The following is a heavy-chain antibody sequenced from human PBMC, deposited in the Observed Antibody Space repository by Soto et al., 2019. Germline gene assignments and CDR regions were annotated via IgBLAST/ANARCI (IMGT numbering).Heavy chain of an antibody. CDR1: GGSVSSGSYY. J-gene: IGHJ4*02. D-gene: IGHD2-15*01. CDR2: IYYSGST. V-gene: IGHV4-61*01. CDR3: ARGSCSGGSCYSKDY. Sequence: QVQLQESGPGLVKPSETLSLTCTVSGGSVSSGSYYWSWIRQPPGKGLEWIEYIYYSGSTNYNPSLKSRVTISVDTSKNQFSLKLSSVTAADTAVYYCARGSCSGGSCYSKDYWGQGTLVTVSS.